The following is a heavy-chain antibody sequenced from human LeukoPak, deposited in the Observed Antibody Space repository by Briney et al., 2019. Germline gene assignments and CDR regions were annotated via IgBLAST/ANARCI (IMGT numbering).Heavy chain of an antibody. V-gene: IGHV4-4*02. Sequence: PSGTLSLTCGVSGGSITNTNYWTWVRQPPGKGLEWIGEVNLQGSTNYNPSLMGRVAIAADTSENHISLQLTSVTAADTAVYYGAREGGPYRPLDYSGQGTLVTVSS. CDR3: AREGGPYRPLDY. J-gene: IGHJ4*02. CDR1: GGSITNTNY. CDR2: VNLQGST.